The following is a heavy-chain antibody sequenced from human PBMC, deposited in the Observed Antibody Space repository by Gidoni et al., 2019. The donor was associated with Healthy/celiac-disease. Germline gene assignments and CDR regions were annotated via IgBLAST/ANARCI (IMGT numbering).Heavy chain of an antibody. J-gene: IGHJ4*02. V-gene: IGHV3-9*01. CDR2: ISWNSGSI. CDR3: AKDLVPGDDSSGFLFDY. Sequence: LEWVSGISWNSGSIGYADSVKGRFTISRDNAKNSLYLQMNSLRAEDTALYYCAKDLVPGDDSSGFLFDYWGQGTLVTVSS. D-gene: IGHD3-22*01.